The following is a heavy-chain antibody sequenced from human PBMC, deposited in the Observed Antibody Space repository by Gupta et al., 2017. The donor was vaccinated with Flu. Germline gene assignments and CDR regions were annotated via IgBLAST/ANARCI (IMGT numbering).Heavy chain of an antibody. J-gene: IGHJ4*02. CDR1: GGSFSGTIYY. Sequence: QLQLQESGPGLVEPSETLSLTCTVSGGSFSGTIYYWGWIRQPPGKGLAWIGGIYYSGSTYYNPSLESRVTIFVDPSKNQFSMKLTSVTAADTALYYCARQDLSFCGGDCYWALGTFDYWGQGTLVTVAS. CDR3: ARQDLSFCGGDCYWALGTFDY. D-gene: IGHD2-21*02. CDR2: IYYSGST. V-gene: IGHV4-39*01.